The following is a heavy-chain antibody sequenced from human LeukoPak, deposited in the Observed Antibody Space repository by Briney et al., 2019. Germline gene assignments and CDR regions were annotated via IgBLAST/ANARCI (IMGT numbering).Heavy chain of an antibody. CDR1: GGSISSYY. J-gene: IGHJ3*02. Sequence: SETLSLTCTVSGGSISSYYWSWIRQPPGKGLEWIGCIYYSGSTNYNPSLKSRVTISVDTSKNQFSLKLSSVTAADTAVYYCAIAAGPDAFDIWGQGTMVTVSS. CDR3: AIAAGPDAFDI. V-gene: IGHV4-59*08. D-gene: IGHD6-13*01. CDR2: IYYSGST.